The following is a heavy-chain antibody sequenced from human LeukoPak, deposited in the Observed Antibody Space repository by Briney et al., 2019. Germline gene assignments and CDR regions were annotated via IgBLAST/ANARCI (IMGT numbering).Heavy chain of an antibody. CDR2: ISAHNGNT. CDR1: GYTFTGYG. J-gene: IGHJ4*02. CDR3: AIHVGGSSGWSD. D-gene: IGHD6-19*01. V-gene: IGHV1-18*04. Sequence: VKVSCMASGYTFTGYGISWVRQAPGQGLEWMGWISAHNGNTNYAQKLQGRVTMTTDTSTSTAYMELRSLRSDDTAVYYCAIHVGGSSGWSDWGQGTLVTVSS.